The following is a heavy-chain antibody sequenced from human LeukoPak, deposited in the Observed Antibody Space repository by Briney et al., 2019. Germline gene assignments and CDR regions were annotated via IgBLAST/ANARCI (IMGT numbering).Heavy chain of an antibody. CDR3: ATVSLEREWLSEYYIAC. CDR2: IYYSGST. Sequence: SETPSLTCTVSGGSISSYYWSWSRQPPGKGLEWIGYIYYSGSTNYNPSLKSRVTISVDTSKNQFSLKLSSVTAADTAVYYCATVSLEREWLSEYYIACWGQGSLVTVSS. D-gene: IGHD3-3*01. CDR1: GGSISSYY. J-gene: IGHJ4*02. V-gene: IGHV4-59*01.